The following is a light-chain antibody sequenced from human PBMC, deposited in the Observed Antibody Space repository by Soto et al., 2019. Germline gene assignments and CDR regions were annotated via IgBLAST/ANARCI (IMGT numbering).Light chain of an antibody. V-gene: IGKV1-39*01. CDR1: HNINTY. Sequence: EIKLTHSPDSLLVSVTYRHPITFRASHNINTYLNWYQQRPGKAPRLQIYAASSVQGGVPSRFSGSGSGTDFTLTISCLQPEDFATCYCQLSERSLTFCHGTRLEIK. CDR2: AAS. J-gene: IGKJ5*01. CDR3: QLSERSLT.